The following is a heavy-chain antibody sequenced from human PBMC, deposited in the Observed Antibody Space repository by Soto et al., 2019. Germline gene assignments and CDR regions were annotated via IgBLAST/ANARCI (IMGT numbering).Heavy chain of an antibody. Sequence: QVQLVQSGAEVKKPGASVKVSCKASGYTFTSYDINWVRQATGQGLEWMGWMNPNSGNTGYAQKFQGRVTMTRNTSISTAYMELSSLRSEDTAVYYCAKDRGGDVTYYDFWSGYFWFDPWGQGTLVTVSS. CDR2: MNPNSGNT. D-gene: IGHD3-3*01. V-gene: IGHV1-8*01. CDR3: AKDRGGDVTYYDFWSGYFWFDP. CDR1: GYTFTSYD. J-gene: IGHJ5*02.